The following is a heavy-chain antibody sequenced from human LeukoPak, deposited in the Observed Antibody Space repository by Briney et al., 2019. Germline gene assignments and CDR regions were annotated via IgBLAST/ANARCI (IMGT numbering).Heavy chain of an antibody. V-gene: IGHV6-1*01. D-gene: IGHD2-2*01. J-gene: IGHJ6*02. CDR1: GDSVSSNSAA. CDR3: AREGFTGYCSSTSCRYYYYGMDV. Sequence: SQTLSLTCAISGDSVSSNSAAWNWIRQSPSRGLEWLGRTYYRSKWYNDYAVSVKSRITINPDTSKNQFSLQLNSVTPEDTAVYYCAREGFTGYCSSTSCRYYYYGMDVWGQGTTVTVSS. CDR2: TYYRSKWYN.